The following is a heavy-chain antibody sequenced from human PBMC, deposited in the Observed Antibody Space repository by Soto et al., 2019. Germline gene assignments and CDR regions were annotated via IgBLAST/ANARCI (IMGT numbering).Heavy chain of an antibody. CDR2: VSNTATT. CDR3: ARHFGNYGDWAFDF. J-gene: IGHJ4*02. CDR1: GASIINYY. Sequence: SETLSLTCTVSGASIINYYWAWIRQSPGGGLESIGYVSNTATTTYNPSLKNRVTISVDASKSQFYLKLRSVTAADTAVYYCARHFGNYGDWAFDFWGQGTLVTVSS. V-gene: IGHV4-59*01. D-gene: IGHD4-17*01.